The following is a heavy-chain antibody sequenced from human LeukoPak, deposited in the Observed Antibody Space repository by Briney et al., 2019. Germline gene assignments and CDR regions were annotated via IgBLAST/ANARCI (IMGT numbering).Heavy chain of an antibody. J-gene: IGHJ4*02. CDR3: ASFHYYGSGAYYLSY. V-gene: IGHV3-23*01. CDR2: IGDSGATT. Sequence: GGALRLSCAASGFTLSSYAMTWVRQAPGKGLEWVSDIGDSGATTYYADSVKGRFTISRDNSKNTLYLQMSSLRAEDTAVYFCASFHYYGSGAYYLSYWGQGTLVTVSS. D-gene: IGHD3-10*01. CDR1: GFTLSSYA.